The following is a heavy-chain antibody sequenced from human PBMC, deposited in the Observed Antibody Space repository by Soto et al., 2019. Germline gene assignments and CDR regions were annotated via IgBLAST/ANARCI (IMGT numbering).Heavy chain of an antibody. V-gene: IGHV3-48*01. D-gene: IGHD3-3*01. CDR2: ISSSSSTI. CDR3: ARVPIDGDFWSGRSWFDP. J-gene: IGHJ5*02. Sequence: PGGSLRLSCAASGFTFSSYSMNWVRQAPGKGLEKVSYISSSSSTIYYADSVKGRFTISRDNTKNSLYLKMNTLRAEDTDVYNNARVPIDGDFWSGRSWFDPWGQGTLVTVSS. CDR1: GFTFSSYS.